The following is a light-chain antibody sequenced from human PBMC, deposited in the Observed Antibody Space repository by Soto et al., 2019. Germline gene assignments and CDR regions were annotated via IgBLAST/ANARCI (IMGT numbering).Light chain of an antibody. J-gene: IGLJ1*01. V-gene: IGLV2-14*01. CDR3: SSYTSTNTVYV. CDR2: DVT. CDR1: RSDIGGYDF. Sequence: QSVLTQPASVSGSPGQSITISCTGTRSDIGGYDFVSWYQQYPGKAPKLMIYDVTNRPSGVSNRFSGSKSGDTASLTISGLLAEDEADYYCSSYTSTNTVYVFGTGTKVTVL.